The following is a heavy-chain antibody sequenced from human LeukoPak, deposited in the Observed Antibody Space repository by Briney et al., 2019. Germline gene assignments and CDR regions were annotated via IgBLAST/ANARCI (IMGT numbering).Heavy chain of an antibody. Sequence: ASVKVSCKASGYTFTSYDINWVRQATGQGLEWMGWMYPNSGNTGYAQKFQGRVTMTRNTSISTAYMELSSLRSEDTAVYYCARVHYGGNVDAFDIWGQGTMVTVSS. CDR3: ARVHYGGNVDAFDI. D-gene: IGHD4-23*01. V-gene: IGHV1-8*01. CDR1: GYTFTSYD. J-gene: IGHJ3*02. CDR2: MYPNSGNT.